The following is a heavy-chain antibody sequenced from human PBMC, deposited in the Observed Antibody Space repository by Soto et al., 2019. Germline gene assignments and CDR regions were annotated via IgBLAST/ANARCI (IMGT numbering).Heavy chain of an antibody. CDR2: ISAYNGNT. D-gene: IGHD3-3*01. J-gene: IGHJ4*02. CDR1: GYTFTSYG. CDR3: ARDHPPDYDFWSGYPDY. Sequence: QVQLVQSGAEVKKPGASVKVSCKSSGYTFTSYGISWVRQAPGQGLEWMGWISAYNGNTNYAQKLQGRVTMTTDTSTSTADMELRSLRSDDTAVYYCARDHPPDYDFWSGYPDYWGQGTLVTVSS. V-gene: IGHV1-18*01.